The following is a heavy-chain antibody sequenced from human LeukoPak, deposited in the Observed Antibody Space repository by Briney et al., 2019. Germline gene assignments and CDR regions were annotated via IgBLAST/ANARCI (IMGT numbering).Heavy chain of an antibody. V-gene: IGHV3-48*01. J-gene: IGHJ4*02. Sequence: GGSLRLSCAASGLTFSSYSMNWVRQAPGKGLEWVSYISSSSSTIYYADSVKGRFTISRDNAKNSLYLQMNSLRAEDTAVYYCARGGTTVTPLEPYYFDYWGQGTLVTVSS. CDR2: ISSSSSTI. CDR1: GLTFSSYS. CDR3: ARGGTTVTPLEPYYFDY. D-gene: IGHD4-17*01.